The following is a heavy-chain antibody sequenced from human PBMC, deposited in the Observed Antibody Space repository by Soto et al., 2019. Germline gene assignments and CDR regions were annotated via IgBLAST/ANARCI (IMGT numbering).Heavy chain of an antibody. CDR2: ITSSGSTI. CDR3: ARDQYYYGSGSYPYYYYGMDV. Sequence: QVQLVESGGGLVKPGGSLRLSCAASGFTFSDYYMSWIRQAPGKGLEWVLYITSSGSTIYYADSVKGRFTISRDNAKNSLYLQMNSLRAEDTAVYDCARDQYYYGSGSYPYYYYGMDVWGQGTTVTVSS. J-gene: IGHJ6*02. CDR1: GFTFSDYY. D-gene: IGHD3-10*01. V-gene: IGHV3-11*01.